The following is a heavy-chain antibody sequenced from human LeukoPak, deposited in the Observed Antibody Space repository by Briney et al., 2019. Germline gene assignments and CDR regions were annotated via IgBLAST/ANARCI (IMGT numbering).Heavy chain of an antibody. CDR2: TTSKGNNYIT. V-gene: IGHV3-72*01. J-gene: IGHJ6*04. CDR1: GLTHSDQY. Sequence: GGSLTLSCLVSGLTHSDQYMEWVRQAPARGLEWVGRTTSKGNNYITEYAASVRGRFTISRDDSSNSVYLQMNSLKTEDTAVYYCARMTFGGMDVWDKGATVTVSS. D-gene: IGHD3-16*01. CDR3: ARMTFGGMDV.